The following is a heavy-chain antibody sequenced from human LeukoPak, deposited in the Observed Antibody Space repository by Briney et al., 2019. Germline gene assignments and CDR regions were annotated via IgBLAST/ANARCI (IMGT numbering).Heavy chain of an antibody. CDR1: GFTFSSYG. CDR3: ARDTVVTASKQRYFDL. J-gene: IGHJ2*01. D-gene: IGHD2-21*02. CDR2: IWYDGSNK. V-gene: IGHV3-33*08. Sequence: PGGSLRLSCAASGFTFSSYGMRWVRQAPGKGLEWVAVIWYDGSNKYYADSVKGRFTISRDNSKNTLYLQMNSPRAEDTAVYYCARDTVVTASKQRYFDLWGRGTLVTVSS.